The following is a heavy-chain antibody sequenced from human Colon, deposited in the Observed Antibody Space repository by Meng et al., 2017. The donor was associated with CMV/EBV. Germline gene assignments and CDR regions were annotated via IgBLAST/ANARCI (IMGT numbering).Heavy chain of an antibody. CDR2: IDSGGNT. V-gene: IGHV3-23*01. J-gene: IGHJ4*02. Sequence: GSLILAGAASGFDFGPHVMTWVRQATGKGLEWVSHIDSGGNTFYRDSVKGRFTISRDNSKNILYLQMNSLSAGDTAVYFCAKQAGTDWGQGTLVTVSS. D-gene: IGHD1/OR15-1a*01. CDR1: GFDFGPHV. CDR3: AKQAGTD.